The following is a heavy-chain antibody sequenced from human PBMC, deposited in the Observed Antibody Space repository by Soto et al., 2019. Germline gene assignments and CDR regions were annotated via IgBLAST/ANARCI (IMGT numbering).Heavy chain of an antibody. Sequence: EVQLVESGGGLVQPGGSLRLSCAASGFTFSSYWMSWVRQAPGKGLEWVANIKQDGSEKYYVDSVKGRFTISRDNAKKALYLQMNSLRAEDTAVYYCARVRGDFWSGPNWFDPWGQGTLVTVSS. CDR2: IKQDGSEK. CDR1: GFTFSSYW. D-gene: IGHD3-3*01. J-gene: IGHJ5*02. CDR3: ARVRGDFWSGPNWFDP. V-gene: IGHV3-7*01.